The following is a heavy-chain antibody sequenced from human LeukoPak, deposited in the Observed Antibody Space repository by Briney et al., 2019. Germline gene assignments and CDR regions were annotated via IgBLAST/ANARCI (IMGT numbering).Heavy chain of an antibody. CDR2: IYSGGST. V-gene: IGHV3-53*01. CDR1: GFIASSNY. D-gene: IGHD3-16*01. Sequence: PGGSLRLSCAVSGFIASSNYMSWVRQAPGKGLEWVSVIYSGGSTYYADSVKGRFTISRDNPKNTLYLQMNSLRAEDTAVYYCVPRSGGMDVWAKGPRSLSP. J-gene: IGHJ6*02. CDR3: VPRSGGMDV.